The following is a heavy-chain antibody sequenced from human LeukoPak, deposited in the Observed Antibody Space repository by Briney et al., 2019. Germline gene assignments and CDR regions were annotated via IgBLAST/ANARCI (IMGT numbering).Heavy chain of an antibody. D-gene: IGHD3-10*01. V-gene: IGHV1-2*02. Sequence: ASVKVSCKTSGYIFTIYAINWVRQAPGQGLEWMGWINPNSGGTNYAQKFQGRVTMTRDTSISTAYMELSRLRSDDTAVYYCVLSGMVRGVIAKFDPWGQGTLVTVSS. J-gene: IGHJ5*02. CDR3: VLSGMVRGVIAKFDP. CDR2: INPNSGGT. CDR1: GYIFTIYA.